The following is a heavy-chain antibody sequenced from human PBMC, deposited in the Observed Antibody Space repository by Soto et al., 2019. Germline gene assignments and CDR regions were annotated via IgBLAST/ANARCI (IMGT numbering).Heavy chain of an antibody. CDR3: ARDRDYYDQVGVLDY. J-gene: IGHJ4*02. CDR1: GFTFSSYA. D-gene: IGHD3-22*01. CDR2: ISYDGSNK. Sequence: PGGSLRLSCAASGFTFSSYAMHWVRQAPGKGLEWVAVISYDGSNKYYADSVKGRFTIPRDNSKNTLYLQMNSLRAEDTAVYYCARDRDYYDQVGVLDYWGQGTLVTVPQ. V-gene: IGHV3-30-3*01.